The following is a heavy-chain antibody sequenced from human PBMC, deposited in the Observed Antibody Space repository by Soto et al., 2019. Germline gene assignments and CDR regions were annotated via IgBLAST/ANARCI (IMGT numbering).Heavy chain of an antibody. CDR1: GFTVSSNY. J-gene: IGHJ4*02. V-gene: IGHV3-66*01. CDR3: ASAIVRYCSGGSCYGEYYFDY. CDR2: IYSGGST. D-gene: IGHD2-15*01. Sequence: EVQLVESGGGLVQPGGSPRLSCAASGFTVSSNYMSWVRQAPGKGLEWVSVIYSGGSTYYADSVKGRFTISRDNSKNTLYLQMNSLRAEDTAVYYCASAIVRYCSGGSCYGEYYFDYWGQGTLVTVSS.